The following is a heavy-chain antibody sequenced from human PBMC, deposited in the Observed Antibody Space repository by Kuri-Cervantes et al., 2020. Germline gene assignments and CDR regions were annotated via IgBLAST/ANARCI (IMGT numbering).Heavy chain of an antibody. J-gene: IGHJ5*02. CDR2: IYYSGST. Sequence: GSLRLSCTVSGGSISSYFWSWIRQSPGKGLEWIGYIYYSGSTNYNPSLKSRVTIPVDKSKNQFSLKLSSVTAADTAVYYCARAGPWQANWFDPWGQGTLVTVSS. CDR1: GGSISSYF. V-gene: IGHV4-59*12. CDR3: ARAGPWQANWFDP. D-gene: IGHD1-1*01.